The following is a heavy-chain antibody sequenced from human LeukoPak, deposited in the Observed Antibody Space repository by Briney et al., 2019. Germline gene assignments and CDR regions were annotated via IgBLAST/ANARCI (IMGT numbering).Heavy chain of an antibody. CDR3: ARAPTPITTGTNYYYYGMDV. Sequence: ASVTVSCKASGYSFTGYYIHWVRQAPGQGLEWMGWINPNSGGTNSAQKFQGRVTMTRDTFNSTAYMELSRLRSDDTAVYYCARAPTPITTGTNYYYYGMDVWGQGTTVTVSS. CDR2: INPNSGGT. J-gene: IGHJ6*02. D-gene: IGHD1-1*01. V-gene: IGHV1-2*02. CDR1: GYSFTGYY.